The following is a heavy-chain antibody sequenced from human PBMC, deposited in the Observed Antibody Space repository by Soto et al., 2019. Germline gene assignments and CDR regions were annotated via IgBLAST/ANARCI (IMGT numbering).Heavy chain of an antibody. J-gene: IGHJ6*02. D-gene: IGHD3-22*01. Sequence: SGPTLVNPTQTLTLTCTFSGFSLSTSGMCVSWIRQPPGKALEWLALIDWDDDKYYSTSLKTRLTISKDTSKNQVVLTMTNMDPVDTATYYCARIRRRQYYYDSSGYHGMDVWGQGTTVTVSS. CDR1: GFSLSTSGMC. CDR3: ARIRRRQYYYDSSGYHGMDV. V-gene: IGHV2-70*01. CDR2: IDWDDDK.